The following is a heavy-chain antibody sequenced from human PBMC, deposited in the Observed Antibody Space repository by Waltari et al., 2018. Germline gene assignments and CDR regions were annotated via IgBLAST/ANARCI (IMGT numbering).Heavy chain of an antibody. CDR3: TRGPQWLRVDD. J-gene: IGHJ4*02. CDR1: GGTFTSQG. D-gene: IGHD6-19*01. Sequence: QVLLVQSGAEVKKTGSSVTVSCKASGGTFTSQGVSWVRQAPGRGLEWMGGIIPILGLTNYAPNFLGRVSMTADTSANTVHLELSSLKSEDTAVYFCTRGPQWLRVDDWGQGTLVTVAS. CDR2: IIPILGLT. V-gene: IGHV1-69*10.